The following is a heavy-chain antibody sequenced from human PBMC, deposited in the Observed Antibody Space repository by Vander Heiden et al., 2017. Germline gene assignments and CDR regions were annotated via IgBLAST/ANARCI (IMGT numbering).Heavy chain of an antibody. V-gene: IGHV2-5*02. CDR2: INWDNDK. CDR3: AHRGYYYDSSGYYYAWFDP. CDR1: GFSLSSSGVG. J-gene: IGHJ5*02. Sequence: QITLKESGPTLVKPTQTLTLTCTFSGFSLSSSGVGVGWIRQPPGKALEWLALINWDNDKRYSPSLKSRLTITKDTSKNQVVLTMTNMDPVDTATYYCAHRGYYYDSSGYYYAWFDPWGQGTLVTVSS. D-gene: IGHD3-22*01.